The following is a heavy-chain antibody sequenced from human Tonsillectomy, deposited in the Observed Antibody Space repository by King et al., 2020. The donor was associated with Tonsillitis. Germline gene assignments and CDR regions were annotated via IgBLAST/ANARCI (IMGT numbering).Heavy chain of an antibody. CDR3: ARIRGWTPGAFEV. Sequence: VQLVESGAEVKKPGESLSISCKGSGYRFSTEWITWVRQLPGKGLQWMGRIYPRDSYTSYGPSFQGHITISTDNSISTAYLQWSSLKASDTAMYYCARIRGWTPGAFEVWGQGPMVTASS. V-gene: IGHV5-10-1*03. D-gene: IGHD3/OR15-3a*01. J-gene: IGHJ3*01. CDR2: IYPRDSYT. CDR1: GYRFSTEW.